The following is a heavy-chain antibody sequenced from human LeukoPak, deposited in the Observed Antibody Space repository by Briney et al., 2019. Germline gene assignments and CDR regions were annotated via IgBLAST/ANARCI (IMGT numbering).Heavy chain of an antibody. CDR1: GASISSSTYY. CDR2: IYYSGST. Sequence: SETLSLTCTVSGASISSSTYYWDWIRQPPGKGLEWIGYIYYSGSTNYNPSLKSRVTISVDTSKNQFSLKLSSVTAADTAVYYCARGRYSSSWYGEFDPWGQGTLVTVSS. D-gene: IGHD6-13*01. V-gene: IGHV4-61*05. J-gene: IGHJ5*02. CDR3: ARGRYSSSWYGEFDP.